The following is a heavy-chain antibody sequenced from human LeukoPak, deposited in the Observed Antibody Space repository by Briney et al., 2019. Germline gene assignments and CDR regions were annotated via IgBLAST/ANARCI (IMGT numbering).Heavy chain of an antibody. Sequence: GGSLRLSCAASGFTFSSYSMNWVRQAPGKGLEWVSSISSSSSYIYYADSVKGRFTISRDNAKNSLYLQMNSLRAEHTAWYYCARVSEKDDIDYWGQGSLVTVSS. J-gene: IGHJ4*02. CDR2: ISSSSSYI. V-gene: IGHV3-21*01. CDR1: GFTFSSYS. CDR3: ARVSEKDDIDY. D-gene: IGHD3-22*01.